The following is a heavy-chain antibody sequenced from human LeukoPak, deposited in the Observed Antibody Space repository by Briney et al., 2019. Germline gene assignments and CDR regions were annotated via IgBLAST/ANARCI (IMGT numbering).Heavy chain of an antibody. CDR3: AREQIGSSGYYFDAFDI. D-gene: IGHD3-22*01. CDR2: INSDGSST. Sequence: SGGSLRLSCAASGFTFSSYWMHWVRQAPGKGLVWVSRINSDGSSTSYADSVKGRFTISRDNAKNTLYLQMNSLRAEDTAVYYCAREQIGSSGYYFDAFDIWGQGTMVTVSS. V-gene: IGHV3-74*01. CDR1: GFTFSSYW. J-gene: IGHJ3*02.